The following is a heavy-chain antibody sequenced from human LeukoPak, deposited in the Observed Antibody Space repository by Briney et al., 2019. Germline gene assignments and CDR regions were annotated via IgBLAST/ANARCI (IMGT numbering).Heavy chain of an antibody. CDR3: ARTYPPGYYDFWSGSNWFDP. CDR2: IYYSGST. Sequence: TSQTLSLTCTVSGGSISSGGYYWSWIRQHPGKGLEWIGYIYYSGSTYYNPSLKSRVTISVDTSKNQFSLKLSSVTAADTAVYYFARTYPPGYYDFWSGSNWFDPWGQGTLVTVSS. CDR1: GGSISSGGYY. J-gene: IGHJ5*02. V-gene: IGHV4-31*03. D-gene: IGHD3-3*01.